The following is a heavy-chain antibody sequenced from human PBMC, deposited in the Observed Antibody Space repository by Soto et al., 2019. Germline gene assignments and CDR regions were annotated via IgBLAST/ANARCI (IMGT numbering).Heavy chain of an antibody. CDR2: INHSGST. D-gene: IGHD3-10*01. V-gene: IGHV4-34*01. Sequence: SETLSLTCAVYGGSFSGYYWSWIRQPPGKGLEWIGEINHSGSTNYNSSLKSRVTISVDTSKNQFSLKLSSVTAADTAVYYCARGPVLLWFGELLGGNWFDPWGQGTLVTVSS. CDR1: GGSFSGYY. J-gene: IGHJ5*02. CDR3: ARGPVLLWFGELLGGNWFDP.